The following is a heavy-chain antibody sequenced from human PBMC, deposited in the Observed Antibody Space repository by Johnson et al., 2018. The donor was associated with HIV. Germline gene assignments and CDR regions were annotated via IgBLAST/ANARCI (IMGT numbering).Heavy chain of an antibody. J-gene: IGHJ3*02. Sequence: QMHLVESGGGLVQPGGSLRLSCAASGFTFSSYGMHWVRQAPGKGLEWVAFIRYDGSNKYYADSVKGRFTISRDNSNNTLYLQMNSLRAEDTAVYYCAKDRGLLDAFDIWGQGTMVTVSS. CDR2: IRYDGSNK. CDR3: AKDRGLLDAFDI. CDR1: GFTFSSYG. V-gene: IGHV3-30*02.